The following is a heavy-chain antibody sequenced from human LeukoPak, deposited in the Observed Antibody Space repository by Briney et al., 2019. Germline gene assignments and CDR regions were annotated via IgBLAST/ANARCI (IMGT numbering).Heavy chain of an antibody. D-gene: IGHD6-6*01. CDR2: IGGSGGST. Sequence: PGGSLRLSCAASGFTFSSYAMYWGGRAPGKGREGCSAIGGSGGSTYYADSVKGRFTISRDNSKNTLYLQMNSLRAEDTAVYYCAKAGIGGSSLYYFDYWGQGTLVTVSS. V-gene: IGHV3-23*01. J-gene: IGHJ4*02. CDR1: GFTFSSYA. CDR3: AKAGIGGSSLYYFDY.